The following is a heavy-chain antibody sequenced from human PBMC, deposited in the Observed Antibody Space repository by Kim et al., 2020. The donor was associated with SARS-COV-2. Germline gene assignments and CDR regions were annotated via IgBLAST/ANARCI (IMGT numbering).Heavy chain of an antibody. CDR3: AKAQSEQYYYGSGSRPPTIYYFDY. D-gene: IGHD3-10*01. CDR2: ISGSGGST. J-gene: IGHJ4*02. Sequence: GGSLRLSCAASGFTFSSYAMSWVRQAPGKGLEWVSAISGSGGSTYYADSVKGRFTISRDNSKNTLYLQMNSLRAEDTAVYYCAKAQSEQYYYGSGSRPPTIYYFDYWGQGTLVTVSS. V-gene: IGHV3-23*01. CDR1: GFTFSSYA.